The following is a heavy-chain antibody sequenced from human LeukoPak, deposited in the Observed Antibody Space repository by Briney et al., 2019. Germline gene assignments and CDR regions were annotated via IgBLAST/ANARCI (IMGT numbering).Heavy chain of an antibody. V-gene: IGHV7-4-1*02. CDR3: ARDRAIVHLDY. J-gene: IGHJ4*02. Sequence: NXGRQAPGQGLEGMGGINMNTGNPTYAQGFAGGFVFSLDTSASTAYLQISSLKSEDTAVYYCARDRAIVHLDYWGQGTLVTVSS. D-gene: IGHD3-16*02. CDR2: INMNTGNP.